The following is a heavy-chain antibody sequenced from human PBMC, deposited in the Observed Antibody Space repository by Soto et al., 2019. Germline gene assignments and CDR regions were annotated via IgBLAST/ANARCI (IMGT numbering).Heavy chain of an antibody. V-gene: IGHV3-30-3*01. Sequence: PGGSLRLSCAASGFTFSSYAMHWVRQAPGKGLEWVAVISYDGSNKYYADSVKGRFTISRDNSKNTLYLQMNSLRAEDTAVYYCARADSYYYGSGSYLYWGQGTLVTVSS. D-gene: IGHD3-10*01. CDR2: ISYDGSNK. CDR1: GFTFSSYA. J-gene: IGHJ4*02. CDR3: ARADSYYYGSGSYLY.